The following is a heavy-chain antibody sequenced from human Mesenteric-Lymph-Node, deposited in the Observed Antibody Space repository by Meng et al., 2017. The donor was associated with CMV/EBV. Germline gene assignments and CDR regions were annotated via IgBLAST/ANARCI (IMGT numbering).Heavy chain of an antibody. CDR3: ARDSDYYDSPDFDY. CDR2: IYYTGST. CDR1: GGSISKYY. Sequence: SETLSLTCTGSGGSISKYYWSWIRQPPGKGLEWIGYIYYTGSTNYNPSLKSRVTMSVDTSKNQFSLKLTSVTAADTAVYYCARDSDYYDSPDFDYWGQGTLVTVSS. D-gene: IGHD3-22*01. J-gene: IGHJ4*02. V-gene: IGHV4-59*01.